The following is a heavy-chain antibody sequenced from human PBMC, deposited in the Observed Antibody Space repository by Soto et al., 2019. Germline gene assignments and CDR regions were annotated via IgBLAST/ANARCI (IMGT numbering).Heavy chain of an antibody. V-gene: IGHV3-21*01. D-gene: IGHD4-17*01. Sequence: GGSLKISCAASGFTFSSYSMHWVRQAPGKGLEWVSSISTSSSYIYYADSVKGRFTISRDNAKNSLYLQMNSLRAEDTAVYYCARDFDDYGRQDYWGQGTLVTVSS. J-gene: IGHJ4*02. CDR1: GFTFSSYS. CDR2: ISTSSSYI. CDR3: ARDFDDYGRQDY.